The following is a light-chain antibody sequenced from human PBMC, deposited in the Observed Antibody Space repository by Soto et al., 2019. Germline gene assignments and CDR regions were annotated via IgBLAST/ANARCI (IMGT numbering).Light chain of an antibody. CDR1: QSFMVW. J-gene: IGKJ2*01. V-gene: IGKV1-5*03. CDR3: QKYDTAPLT. CDR2: KAS. Sequence: DIQMNQSXSTLSASVGGSVTITCRVCQSFMVWLAWXQQQXGXAPXXXXYKASRLEGGGPSRFSGSGSETEFTRTISSLQPEDVATYYGQKYDTAPLTFGQGTKVEIK.